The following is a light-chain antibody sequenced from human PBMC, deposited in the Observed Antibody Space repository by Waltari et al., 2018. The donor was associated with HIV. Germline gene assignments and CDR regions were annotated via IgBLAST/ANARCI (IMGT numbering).Light chain of an antibody. CDR1: SSNIGVNS. CDR2: DDN. CDR3: GTWDSSLSAGL. J-gene: IGLJ2*01. V-gene: IGLV1-51*01. Sequence: QSALTQPPSVSAAPGPKVTISCSGSSSNIGVNSVSWYQQPPGTAPKLLIYDDNKRPAGITDRFSAAKSGTSATLGITGLQTGDEADYYCGTWDSSLSAGLFGGGTKLTVL.